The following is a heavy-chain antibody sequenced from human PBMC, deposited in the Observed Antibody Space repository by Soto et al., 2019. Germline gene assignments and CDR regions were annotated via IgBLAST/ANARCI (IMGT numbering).Heavy chain of an antibody. CDR3: ARSSGNPPLYYFDY. CDR2: IYTSGST. D-gene: IGHD4-4*01. V-gene: IGHV4-4*07. J-gene: IGHJ4*02. Sequence: SETLSLTCTVSGGSISSYYWSWIRQPAGKGLEWIGRIYTSGSTNYNPSLKSRVTMSVDTSKNQFSLKLSSVTAADTAVYYCARSSGNPPLYYFDYWGQGTLVTVSS. CDR1: GGSISSYY.